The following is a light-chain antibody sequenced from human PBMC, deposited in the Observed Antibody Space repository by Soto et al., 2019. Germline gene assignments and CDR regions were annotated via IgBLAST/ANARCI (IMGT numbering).Light chain of an antibody. V-gene: IGLV4-60*02. CDR2: LDRSGSY. CDR3: ETWYSNTHKV. J-gene: IGLJ3*02. Sequence: QSVLTQSSSASASLGSSVKLTCILSSGHSTYIIAWHQQQPGKAPRFLMTLDRSGSYNRGSGVPDRFSGSSSGADRYLTISHPQFEGEGYYYCETWYSNTHKVFGGGTKLTVL. CDR1: SGHSTYI.